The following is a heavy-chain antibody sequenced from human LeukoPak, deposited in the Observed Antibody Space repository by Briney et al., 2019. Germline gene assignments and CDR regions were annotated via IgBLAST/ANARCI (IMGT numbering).Heavy chain of an antibody. D-gene: IGHD3/OR15-3a*01. CDR2: IYTSGST. CDR3: ARGLTRRQNWFDP. J-gene: IGHJ5*02. CDR1: GDSISSGSYY. Sequence: PSETLSLTCTVSGDSISSGSYYWSWIRQPAGKGLEWIGRIYTSGSTNYNPSLKSRVTISVDMSKNQFSLKLSSVTAADTAVYYCARGLTRRQNWFDPWGQGTLVTVSS. V-gene: IGHV4-61*02.